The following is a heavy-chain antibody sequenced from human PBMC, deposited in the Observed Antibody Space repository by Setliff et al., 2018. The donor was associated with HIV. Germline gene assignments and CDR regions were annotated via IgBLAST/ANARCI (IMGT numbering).Heavy chain of an antibody. CDR3: ARGYPVSYYYYMDV. J-gene: IGHJ6*03. V-gene: IGHV4-31*11. D-gene: IGHD3-16*02. CDR1: GGSISSGGYY. CDR2: IYYSGST. Sequence: SETLSLTCAVSGGSISSGGYYWSWIRQQPGKGLEWIGYIYYSGSTYYNPSLKSRVTISVDTSKNQFSLKLSSVTAADTAVYYCARGYPVSYYYYMDVWGKGTTVTVSS.